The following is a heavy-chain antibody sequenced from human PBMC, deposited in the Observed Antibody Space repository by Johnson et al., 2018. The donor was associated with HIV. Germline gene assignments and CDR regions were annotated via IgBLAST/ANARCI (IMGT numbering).Heavy chain of an antibody. CDR3: ARDGEYSSSWYRAFDI. D-gene: IGHD6-13*01. CDR1: GFTFSSYA. V-gene: IGHV3-23*04. CDR2: ISDDGGTA. J-gene: IGHJ3*02. Sequence: VQLVESGGGLVQPGGSLRLSCAASGFTFSSYAMSWVRQAPGKGLEWVSGISDDGGTAYYADSVKGRFTISRDNSKSTLYLQMNSLRAEDTAVYYCARDGEYSSSWYRAFDIWGQGTMVTVSS.